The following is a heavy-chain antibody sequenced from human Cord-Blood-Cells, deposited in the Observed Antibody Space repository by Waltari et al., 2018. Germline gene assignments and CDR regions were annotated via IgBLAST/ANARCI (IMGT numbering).Heavy chain of an antibody. J-gene: IGHJ3*02. D-gene: IGHD2-8*01. CDR1: GFTFSSYA. CDR3: ATPPGDIVLMVYANDAFDI. Sequence: EVQLLESGGGLVQPGGSLRLSCAASGFTFSSYAMSWVRQAPGKGLEWVSAISGSGGSTYYADSVKGRFTISRDNSKNTLYRQMNSLRAEDTAVYYCATPPGDIVLMVYANDAFDIWGQGTMVTVSS. V-gene: IGHV3-23*01. CDR2: ISGSGGST.